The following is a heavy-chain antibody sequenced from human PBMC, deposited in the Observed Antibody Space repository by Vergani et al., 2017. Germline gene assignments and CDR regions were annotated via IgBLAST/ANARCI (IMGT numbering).Heavy chain of an antibody. CDR2: IYYSGST. CDR3: ARYYYDSSGPDDAFDI. V-gene: IGHV4-59*11. Sequence: QVQLQESGPGLVKPSETLSLTCTVSGGSISSHYWSWIRQPPGKGLEWIGYIYYSGSTNYNPSLKSRVTISVDTSKNQCSLKLSSVTAADTAVYYCARYYYDSSGPDDAFDIWGQGTMVTVSS. J-gene: IGHJ3*02. CDR1: GGSISSHY. D-gene: IGHD3-22*01.